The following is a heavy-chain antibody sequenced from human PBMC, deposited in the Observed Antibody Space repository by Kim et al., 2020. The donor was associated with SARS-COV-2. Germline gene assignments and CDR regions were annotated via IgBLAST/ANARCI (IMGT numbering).Heavy chain of an antibody. CDR1: GFIFGDYA. D-gene: IGHD4-17*01. Sequence: GGSLRLSCTGSGFIFGDYAMSWVRQAPGKGLEWVGVIRSKAYGGTIEYAASVKGRFNISRDDSKSIAYLQMSSLKTEDTAVYYCTRETTVTAAFETWGQG. CDR3: TRETTVTAAFET. V-gene: IGHV3-49*04. CDR2: IRSKAYGGTI. J-gene: IGHJ3*02.